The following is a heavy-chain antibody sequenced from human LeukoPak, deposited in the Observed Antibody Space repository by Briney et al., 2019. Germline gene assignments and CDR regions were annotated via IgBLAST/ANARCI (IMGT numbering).Heavy chain of an antibody. D-gene: IGHD3-16*01. V-gene: IGHV3-23*01. CDR2: ISDVVAHT. Sequence: GESLRLSCAASGFIFRNFGMSRIRQAPGKGLEWVSHISDVVAHTWYADSVKGRFIISRDNSNNRVFLQMNSLRPEDTALYYCAKDNYGGVYASWGQGTLVTVSS. J-gene: IGHJ5*02. CDR1: GFIFRNFG. CDR3: AKDNYGGVYAS.